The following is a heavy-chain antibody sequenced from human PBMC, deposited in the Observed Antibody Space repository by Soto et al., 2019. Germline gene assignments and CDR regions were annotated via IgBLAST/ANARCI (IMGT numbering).Heavy chain of an antibody. V-gene: IGHV1-18*01. CDR1: GYTFTSYG. CDR2: ISAYNGNT. CDR3: ERDAGIAAAGTFDY. J-gene: IGHJ4*02. D-gene: IGHD6-13*01. Sequence: ASVKVSCKASGYTFTSYGISLLRKAPGQGLEWMGWISAYNGNTNYAQKLQGRVTMTTDTSTSTAYMELRSLRSDDTAVYYCERDAGIAAAGTFDYWGQGTLVTVSS.